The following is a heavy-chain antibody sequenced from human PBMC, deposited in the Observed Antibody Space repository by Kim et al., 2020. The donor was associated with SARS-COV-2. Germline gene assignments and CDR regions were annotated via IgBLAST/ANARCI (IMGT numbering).Heavy chain of an antibody. J-gene: IGHJ6*02. CDR2: IIPIFGTA. V-gene: IGHV1-69*13. CDR1: GGTFSSYA. CDR3: ARDPMSKGSYGGDSSSWYRPTYYYYGMDV. Sequence: SVKVSCKASGGTFSSYAISWVRQAPGQGLEWMGGIIPIFGTANYAQKFQGRVTITADESTSTAYMELSSLRSEDTAVYYCARDPMSKGSYGGDSSSWYRPTYYYYGMDVWGQGTTVTVSS. D-gene: IGHD6-13*01.